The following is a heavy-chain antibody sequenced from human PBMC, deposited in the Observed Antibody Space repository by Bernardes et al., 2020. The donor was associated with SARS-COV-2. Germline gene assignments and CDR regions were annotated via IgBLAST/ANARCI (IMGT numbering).Heavy chain of an antibody. CDR3: AKVSRTSMIVVVITGEFDY. CDR2: ISGSGGST. V-gene: IGHV3-23*01. J-gene: IGHJ4*02. Sequence: GGSLRLSCAASGFIFRTYWMNWVRQAPGKGLEWVSAISGSGGSTYYADSVKGRFTISRDNSKNTLYLQMNSLRAEDTAVYYCAKVSRTSMIVVVITGEFDYWGQGTLVTVSS. CDR1: GFIFRTYW. D-gene: IGHD3-22*01.